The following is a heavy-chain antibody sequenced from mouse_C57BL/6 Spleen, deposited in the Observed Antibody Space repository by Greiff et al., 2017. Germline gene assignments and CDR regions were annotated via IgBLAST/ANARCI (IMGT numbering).Heavy chain of an antibody. CDR2: IDPANGST. V-gene: IGHV14-3*01. CDR3: ASNWDDFDV. CDR1: GFNIKNTY. Sequence: VHVKQSVAELVRPGASVKLSCTASGFNIKNTYMHWVKQRPEQGLEWIGRIDPANGSTKYTPKFQGKATITADTSSNTAYLQLSSLTSEDTAIYYCASNWDDFDVWGTGTTVTVSS. J-gene: IGHJ1*03. D-gene: IGHD4-1*01.